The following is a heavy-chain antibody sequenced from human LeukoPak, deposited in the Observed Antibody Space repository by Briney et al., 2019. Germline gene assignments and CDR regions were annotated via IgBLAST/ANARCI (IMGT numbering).Heavy chain of an antibody. Sequence: ASVKVSCKASGGTFSSYAISWVRQAPGQGLEWMGGIIPIFGTANYAQKFQGSVTITADTSTSTVYMELSSLRSEETAVYYCARDQGLTAPPPYGLDVWGQGTTVIVSS. J-gene: IGHJ6*02. CDR1: GGTFSSYA. D-gene: IGHD5-18*01. V-gene: IGHV1-69*06. CDR2: IIPIFGTA. CDR3: ARDQGLTAPPPYGLDV.